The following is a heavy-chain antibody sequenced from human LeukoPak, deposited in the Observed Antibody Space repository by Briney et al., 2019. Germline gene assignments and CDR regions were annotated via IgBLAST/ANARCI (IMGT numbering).Heavy chain of an antibody. Sequence: PGGSLRLSCAASGFTVSSNYMSWVRQAPGKGLEWVANMKRDGSEVYYANSVKGHSTISRDNAKNSLYLQMNCLRAEDTAVYYCARYTEYYFDYWGQGTLVTVSS. V-gene: IGHV3-7*01. J-gene: IGHJ4*02. CDR3: ARYTEYYFDY. CDR2: MKRDGSEV. CDR1: GFTVSSNY. D-gene: IGHD2-2*02.